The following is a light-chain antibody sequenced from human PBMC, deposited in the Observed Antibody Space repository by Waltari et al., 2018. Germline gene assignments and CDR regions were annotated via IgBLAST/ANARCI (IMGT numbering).Light chain of an antibody. CDR2: DNN. V-gene: IGLV1-51*01. J-gene: IGLJ3*02. CDR1: SSNIGNHY. CDR3: GTWDSSLSGGRV. Sequence: QSALTQPPSVSAAPGQKVTISCSGGSSNIGNHYVSWYQQLPGTAPKLLIYDNNKRPSGIPDRFSGSKSGTSATLGITGLQTGDEADYYCGTWDSSLSGGRVFGGGTKLTVL.